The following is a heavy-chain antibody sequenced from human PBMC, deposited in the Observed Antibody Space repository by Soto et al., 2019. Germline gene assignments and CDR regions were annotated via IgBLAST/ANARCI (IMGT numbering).Heavy chain of an antibody. J-gene: IGHJ5*02. D-gene: IGHD2-15*01. V-gene: IGHV1-69*08. CDR2: IIPILGIA. CDR3: ARDLPYCSGGSCYSRWFDP. CDR1: GGTFSSYT. Sequence: QVQLVQSGAEVKKPGSSVKVSCKASGGTFSSYTISWVRQAPGQGLEWMGRIIPILGIANYAHKFQGRVTITADKSTSTAYMELSSLRSEDTAVYYCARDLPYCSGGSCYSRWFDPWGQGTLVTVSS.